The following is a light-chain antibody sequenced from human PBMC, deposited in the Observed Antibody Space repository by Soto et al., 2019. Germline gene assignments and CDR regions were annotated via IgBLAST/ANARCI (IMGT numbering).Light chain of an antibody. CDR1: QSVNSK. J-gene: IGKJ4*01. CDR3: HQHRPCPLT. V-gene: IGKV3-15*01. CDR2: GAS. Sequence: IVMTQSPATLSVSPGERATLSCRASQSVNSKLAWYQQKPGQAPRLLIYGASTRATGVPSRFSASGSGTEFPLTISSLQSQDFAVYYCHQHRPCPLTFGGGTKVDIK.